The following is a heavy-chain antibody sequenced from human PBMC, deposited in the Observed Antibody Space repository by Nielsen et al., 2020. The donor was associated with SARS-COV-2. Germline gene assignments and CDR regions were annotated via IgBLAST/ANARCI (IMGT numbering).Heavy chain of an antibody. Sequence: WVRQAPGQGLEWMGIINPSGGSTSYAQKFQGRVTMTRDTSTSTVYMELSSLRSEDTAVYYCARESFRGYYDSSGYYWKDYWGQGTLVTVSS. J-gene: IGHJ4*02. V-gene: IGHV1-46*01. CDR3: ARESFRGYYDSSGYYWKDY. CDR2: INPSGGST. D-gene: IGHD3-22*01.